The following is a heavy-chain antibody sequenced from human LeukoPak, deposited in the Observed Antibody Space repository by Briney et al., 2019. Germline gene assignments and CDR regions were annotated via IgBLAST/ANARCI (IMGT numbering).Heavy chain of an antibody. V-gene: IGHV3-7*01. J-gene: IGHJ3*02. Sequence: GGSLRLSCAASGFTFSSYWMSWVRQAPGKGLEWVANIKQDGSEKYYVDSVKGRFTISRDNAKNSLYLQMNSLRAEDTAVYYCARDRSPGYDFWSADAFDIWGQGTMVTVSS. D-gene: IGHD3-3*01. CDR2: IKQDGSEK. CDR1: GFTFSSYW. CDR3: ARDRSPGYDFWSADAFDI.